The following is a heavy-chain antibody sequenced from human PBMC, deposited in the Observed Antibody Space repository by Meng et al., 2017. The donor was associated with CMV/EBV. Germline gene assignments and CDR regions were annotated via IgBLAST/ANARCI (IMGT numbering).Heavy chain of an antibody. D-gene: IGHD2-2*01. CDR1: GYTFTSYY. Sequence: AGYTFTSYYMQWVRQAPGQGLEWMGIINPSGGSTSYAQKFQGRVTMTRDTSTSTVYMELSSLRSEDTAVYYCARGPSIVVVHNWFDPWGQGTLVTVSS. CDR2: INPSGGST. J-gene: IGHJ5*02. V-gene: IGHV1-46*01. CDR3: ARGPSIVVVHNWFDP.